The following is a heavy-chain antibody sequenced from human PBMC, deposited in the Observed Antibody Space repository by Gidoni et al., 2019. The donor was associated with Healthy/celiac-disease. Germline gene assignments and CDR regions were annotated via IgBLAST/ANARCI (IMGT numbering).Heavy chain of an antibody. Sequence: QVQLQESVPGLVKPSQTLSHTCPVTGGSISSGEYYWSWIRQPPGKGLEWMGYIDYSGSTSYNPSLKIRVTIPVDTSKNQFSLKLSSVTAADTAVYYCARDGDNWKDGNWFDPWGQGTLVTVSS. CDR1: GGSISSGEYY. J-gene: IGHJ5*02. CDR2: IDYSGST. CDR3: ARDGDNWKDGNWFDP. V-gene: IGHV4-30-4*01. D-gene: IGHD1-20*01.